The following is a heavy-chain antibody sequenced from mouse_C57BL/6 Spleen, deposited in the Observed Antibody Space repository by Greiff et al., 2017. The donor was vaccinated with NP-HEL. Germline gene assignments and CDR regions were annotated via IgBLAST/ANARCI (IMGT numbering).Heavy chain of an antibody. CDR2: IDPETGGT. CDR3: TREDYYGSSYGYAMDY. D-gene: IGHD1-1*01. J-gene: IGHJ4*01. Sequence: VQLQQSGAELVRPGASVTLSCKASGYTFTDYEMHWVKQTPVHGLEWIGAIDPETGGTAYNQKFTGKAILTADKSSSTAYMELRSLTSEDSAVYYCTREDYYGSSYGYAMDYWGQGTSVTVSS. V-gene: IGHV1-15*01. CDR1: GYTFTDYE.